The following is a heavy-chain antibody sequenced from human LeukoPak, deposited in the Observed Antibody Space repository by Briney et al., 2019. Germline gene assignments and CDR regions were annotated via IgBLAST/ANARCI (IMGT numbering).Heavy chain of an antibody. CDR1: GYTFTNYA. Sequence: ASVKVSCKTSGYTFTNYAISWVRQAPGQGLEFMGWINTGTGNPTYAQDFKGRFVFSLDTSVSTAYLQISILKPEDTAVYYCASMGSYSFDYWGQGTLVTVSS. CDR2: INTGTGNP. J-gene: IGHJ4*02. CDR3: ASMGSYSFDY. D-gene: IGHD2-21*01. V-gene: IGHV7-4-1*02.